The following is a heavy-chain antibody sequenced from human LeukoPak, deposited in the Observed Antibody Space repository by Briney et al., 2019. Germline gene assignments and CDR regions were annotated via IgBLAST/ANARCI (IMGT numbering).Heavy chain of an antibody. D-gene: IGHD3-22*01. CDR3: ARDLFSEYYDSSGYFDY. J-gene: IGHJ5*01. CDR2: ISHRGESV. V-gene: IGHV3-11*01. CDR1: GFAFSGYY. Sequence: GGSLRLSCVGSGFAFSGYYMNWIRQAPGKGLEWLAFISHRGESVLYADSVRGRFTVSRDNAKKAVYLQMDSLTAEDTAMYYCARDLFSEYYDSSGYFDYWGNGALVTVSS.